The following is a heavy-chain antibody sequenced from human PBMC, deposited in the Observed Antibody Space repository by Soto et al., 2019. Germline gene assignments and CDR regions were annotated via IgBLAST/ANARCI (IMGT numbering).Heavy chain of an antibody. CDR1: GFTFSSYA. V-gene: IGHV3-23*01. CDR2: ISGSGGST. D-gene: IGHD3-9*01. CDR3: AKRELVMIIGTYYYYGMDF. J-gene: IGHJ6*02. Sequence: GGSLRLSCAASGFTFSSYAMSWVRQAPGKGLEWVSAISGSGGSTYYADSVKGRFTISRDNSKNTLYLQMNSLRAEDTAVYYCAKRELVMIIGTYYYYGMDFWGQGNTVPVSS.